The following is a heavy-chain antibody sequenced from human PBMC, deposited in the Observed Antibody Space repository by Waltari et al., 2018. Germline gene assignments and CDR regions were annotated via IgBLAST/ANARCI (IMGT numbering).Heavy chain of an antibody. V-gene: IGHV1-2*02. CDR2: INPKSGAT. Sequence: QVHLVQSGAEVKKPGASVRVSSKPSGYTFSYYYIYWVRQAPGQGLEWMGWINPKSGATNPAQKFQGRVTLTRDTSTSTVYMELRGLTSDDTAIYYCARDLFPNFWSGYGFDIWGQGTKVTVSS. D-gene: IGHD3-3*01. CDR3: ARDLFPNFWSGYGFDI. CDR1: GYTFSYYY. J-gene: IGHJ3*02.